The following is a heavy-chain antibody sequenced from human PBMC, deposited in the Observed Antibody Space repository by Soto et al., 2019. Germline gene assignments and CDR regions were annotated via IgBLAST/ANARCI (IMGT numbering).Heavy chain of an antibody. D-gene: IGHD4-17*01. J-gene: IGHJ5*01. CDR3: ARGYPRSILSTSLTTSYWFDS. V-gene: IGHV4-34*04. CDR1: GESLRGYY. Sequence: QVQLQQWGTGLLKPSETLSLHCAVYGESLRGYYWSWIRQTPAMGLEWIVEINHRRTTNHHSSLTSQATISFDPSKNQVSLRLNYVTAEDTSVYYCARGYPRSILSTSLTTSYWFDSWGQGTLVTVSS. CDR2: INHRRTT.